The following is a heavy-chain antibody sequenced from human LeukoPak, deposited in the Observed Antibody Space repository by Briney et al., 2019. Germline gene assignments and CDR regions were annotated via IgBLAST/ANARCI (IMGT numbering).Heavy chain of an antibody. CDR1: GFTFSNYG. J-gene: IGHJ4*02. V-gene: IGHV3-30*02. Sequence: GASLRLSCAASGFTFSNYGMHWVRQAPGKGLEWVAFIRFDESRTFYGDSVKGRFIISRDNSENTLFLHMHSLRPEDTAVYYCAKALVLTVAGTYYVDHWGQGTLVTVSS. CDR2: IRFDESRT. CDR3: AKALVLTVAGTYYVDH. D-gene: IGHD6-19*01.